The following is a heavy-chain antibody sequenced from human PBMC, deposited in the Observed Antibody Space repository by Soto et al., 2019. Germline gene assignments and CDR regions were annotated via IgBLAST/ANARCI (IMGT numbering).Heavy chain of an antibody. CDR2: IFSNDEK. V-gene: IGHV2-26*01. CDR1: GVSLSNARMG. Sequence: QVTLKESGPVLVKSTETLTLTCTVSGVSLSNARMGVSWIRQPPGKALEWLSHIFSNDEKSYSTSLKSRLTISKDTSKSQVVLTMTKMDPVDTATYYCARTTVNYYGMDVWGQGTTVTVSS. J-gene: IGHJ6*02. CDR3: ARTTVNYYGMDV.